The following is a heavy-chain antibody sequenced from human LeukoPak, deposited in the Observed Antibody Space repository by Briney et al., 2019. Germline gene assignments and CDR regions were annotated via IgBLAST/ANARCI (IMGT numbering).Heavy chain of an antibody. Sequence: PGGSLRLSCAASGFTVSSNYMSWVRQAPGKGLEWVSVIYSGGTTNYADSVKGRFIISRDNSKNTLFLQMNSLGTEDTAAYYCARELHLGQGTLVTVSS. CDR1: GFTVSSNY. D-gene: IGHD1-26*01. CDR2: IYSGGTT. V-gene: IGHV3-66*02. CDR3: ARELH. J-gene: IGHJ4*02.